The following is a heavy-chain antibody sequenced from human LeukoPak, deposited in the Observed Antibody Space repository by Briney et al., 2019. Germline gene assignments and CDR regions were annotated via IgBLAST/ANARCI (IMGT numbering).Heavy chain of an antibody. V-gene: IGHV3-66*01. CDR2: IYTGGST. D-gene: IGHD2-21*02. CDR3: ARVRSYGDDPPLFDY. Sequence: GGSLRLSCAASGFTVSSKYMSWVRQAPGKGLEWVSIIYTGGSTYYADSVKGRFAISRDNTKNSLYLQMNSLRVEDTALYFCARVRSYGDDPPLFDYWGQGTQVTVSS. CDR1: GFTVSSKY. J-gene: IGHJ4*02.